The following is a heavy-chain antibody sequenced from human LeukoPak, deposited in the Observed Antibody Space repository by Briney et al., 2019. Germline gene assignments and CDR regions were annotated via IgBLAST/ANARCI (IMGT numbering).Heavy chain of an antibody. V-gene: IGHV3-7*01. D-gene: IGHD2-2*01. Sequence: PGGSLRLSCAASGFTFSRYWMSWVRQAPGKGLEWVANIKQDGNEKYYVDSVKGRFTISRDNAKNSLYLQMNSLRAEDTAVHYCARDLFSPVVPAAGTFDYWGQGTLVTVSS. J-gene: IGHJ4*02. CDR1: GFTFSRYW. CDR2: IKQDGNEK. CDR3: ARDLFSPVVPAAGTFDY.